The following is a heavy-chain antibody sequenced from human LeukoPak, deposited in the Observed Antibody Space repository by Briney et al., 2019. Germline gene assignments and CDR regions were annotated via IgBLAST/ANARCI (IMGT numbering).Heavy chain of an antibody. V-gene: IGHV4-59*12. CDR1: GGSISSYF. CDR2: IYYTGST. CDR3: ARLGNYYGSGSYYPY. J-gene: IGHJ4*02. Sequence: SETLSLTCTISGGSISSYFWSWIRQPPGKGLEWIGYIYYTGSTNYNPSLKSRVTISVDTSKNQFSLKLSSVTAADTAVYYCARLGNYYGSGSYYPYCGQGTLVTASS. D-gene: IGHD3-10*01.